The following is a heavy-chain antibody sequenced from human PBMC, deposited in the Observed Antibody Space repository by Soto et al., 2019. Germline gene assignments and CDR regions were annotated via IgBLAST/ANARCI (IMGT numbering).Heavy chain of an antibody. CDR2: IYYSGST. V-gene: IGHV4-31*03. Sequence: SETLSLTCTVSGGSIISGGSYWSWIRQHPGKGLEWIGYIYYSGSTYYDPSLKSRVTISVDTSKNQFSLKLSSVTAADTAVYYCARVGGINWFDPWGQGTLVTVSS. J-gene: IGHJ5*02. D-gene: IGHD3-16*01. CDR1: GGSIISGGSY. CDR3: ARVGGINWFDP.